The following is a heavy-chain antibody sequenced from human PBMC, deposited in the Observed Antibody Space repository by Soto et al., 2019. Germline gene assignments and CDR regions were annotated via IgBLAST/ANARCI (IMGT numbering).Heavy chain of an antibody. Sequence: ASVKVSCKASGYTFTSYGISWVRQAPGQGLEWMGWISAYNGNTNYAQKLQGRVTMTTDTSTSTAYMELRSLRSDDTAVYYCARDLRGQWLVTFDYWGQGTPVTVSS. CDR1: GYTFTSYG. J-gene: IGHJ4*02. CDR3: ARDLRGQWLVTFDY. D-gene: IGHD6-19*01. V-gene: IGHV1-18*01. CDR2: ISAYNGNT.